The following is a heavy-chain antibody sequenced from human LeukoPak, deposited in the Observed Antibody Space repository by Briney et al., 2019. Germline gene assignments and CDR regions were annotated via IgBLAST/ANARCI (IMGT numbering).Heavy chain of an antibody. V-gene: IGHV3-21*01. CDR3: ARDGGIAARPDYYYYYMDV. CDR2: ISTSSSYI. CDR1: GFTFSSYG. J-gene: IGHJ6*03. D-gene: IGHD6-6*01. Sequence: GGSLRLSCAASGFTFSSYGMNWVRQAPGKGLEWVSSISTSSSYIFYADSVKGRFTISRDNAKNSLHLQMNSLRAEDTAVYYCARDGGIAARPDYYYYYMDVWGKGTTVTVSS.